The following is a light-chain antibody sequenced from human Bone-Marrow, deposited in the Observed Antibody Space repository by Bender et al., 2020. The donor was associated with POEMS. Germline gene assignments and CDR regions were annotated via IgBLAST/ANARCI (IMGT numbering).Light chain of an antibody. CDR2: AVS. CDR3: SSYAGSNNSWV. Sequence: QSALTQPASVSGSPGQSITISCTGTNSDVGSSNYVSWYQQHPGKAPKLMIYAVSNRPSGVSNRFSASKSGNMASLTVSGLQAEDEADYYCSSYAGSNNSWVFGGGTKLTVL. V-gene: IGLV2-14*03. CDR1: NSDVGSSNY. J-gene: IGLJ3*02.